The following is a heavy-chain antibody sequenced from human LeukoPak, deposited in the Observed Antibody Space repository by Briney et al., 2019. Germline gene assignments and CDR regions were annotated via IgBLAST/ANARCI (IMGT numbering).Heavy chain of an antibody. Sequence: SPSETLSLTCSVSGDSISSYYWSWIRQPPGKGLEWIGYIYYSGSTNYNPSLKSRVTISVDTSKNQFSLKLSSVTAADTAVYYCARLSIAAAGTGWFDPWGQGTLVTVSS. J-gene: IGHJ5*02. CDR2: IYYSGST. CDR1: GDSISSYY. CDR3: ARLSIAAAGTGWFDP. D-gene: IGHD6-13*01. V-gene: IGHV4-59*08.